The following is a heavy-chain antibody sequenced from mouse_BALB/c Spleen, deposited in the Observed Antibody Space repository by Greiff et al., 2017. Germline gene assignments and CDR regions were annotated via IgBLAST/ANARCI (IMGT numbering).Heavy chain of an antibody. V-gene: IGHV1S81*02. CDR3: ARRGPGYFDV. CDR1: GYTFTSYW. CDR2: INPSNGRT. Sequence: VQLQQPGAELVKPGASVKLSCKASGYTFTSYWMHWVKQRPGQGLEWIGEINPSNGRTNYNEKFKSKATLTVDKSSSTAYMQLSSLTSEDSAVYYCARRGPGYFDVWGAGTTVTVSS. D-gene: IGHD3-3*01. J-gene: IGHJ1*01.